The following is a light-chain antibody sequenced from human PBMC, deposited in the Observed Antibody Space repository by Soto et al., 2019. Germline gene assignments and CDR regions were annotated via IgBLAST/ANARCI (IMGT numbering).Light chain of an antibody. CDR3: QQLNTYPLT. Sequence: IQLTQSPSSLSASVGDSVTITCRASQGISRYLSWYQQHPGRAPKLLISAASTLQSGVPARFSGSGSGTDFTLSIPSLQPEDFATYYCQQLNTYPLTFGGGTKVDIK. V-gene: IGKV1-9*01. CDR1: QGISRY. J-gene: IGKJ4*01. CDR2: AAS.